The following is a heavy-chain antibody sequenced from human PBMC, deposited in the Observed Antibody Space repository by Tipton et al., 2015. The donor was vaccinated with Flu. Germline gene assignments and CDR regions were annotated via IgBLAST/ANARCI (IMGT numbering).Heavy chain of an antibody. Sequence: TLSLTCTVSGGSISSYYWSWIRQPPGKGLEWIGYIYYSGSTNYNPSLKSRVTISVDTSKNQFSLKLSSVTAADTAVYYCARGPEYSSLYYMDVWGKGTTVTVSS. J-gene: IGHJ6*03. CDR2: IYYSGST. D-gene: IGHD6-6*01. V-gene: IGHV4-59*12. CDR1: GGSISSYY. CDR3: ARGPEYSSLYYMDV.